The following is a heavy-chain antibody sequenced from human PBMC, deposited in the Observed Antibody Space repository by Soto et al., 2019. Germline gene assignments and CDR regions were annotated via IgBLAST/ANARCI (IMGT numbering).Heavy chain of an antibody. CDR2: SRTHNGNT. V-gene: IGHV1-18*01. CDR1: GYTCTSYG. Sequence: HVQLVHSGAEVKKPGASVKVSCKASGYTCTSYGISWVRQAPGQGLEWLGWSRTHNGNTNYAQKLPGRVTMTTDTSARTAYMELRSLRSDDAGVYYCARGGTPIARWRQGTVVTVSP. D-gene: IGHD1-1*01. CDR3: ARGGTPIAR. J-gene: IGHJ5*02.